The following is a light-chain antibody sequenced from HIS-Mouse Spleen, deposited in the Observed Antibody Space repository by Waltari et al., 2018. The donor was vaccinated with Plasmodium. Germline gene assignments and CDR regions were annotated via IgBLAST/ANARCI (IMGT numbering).Light chain of an antibody. V-gene: IGKV1-9*01. Sequence: DIQLTQSPSFLSASVGDRVTITYRASQGISSYLAWYQQKPGKAPKLLIYAASTLQSGVPSRFSGSGSGTEFTLTISSLQPEDFATYYCQQLNSYPLTFGAGTKVEIK. CDR2: AAS. J-gene: IGKJ4*01. CDR1: QGISSY. CDR3: QQLNSYPLT.